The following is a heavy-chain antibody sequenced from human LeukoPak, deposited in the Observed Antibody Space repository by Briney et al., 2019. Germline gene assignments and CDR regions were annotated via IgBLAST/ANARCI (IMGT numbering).Heavy chain of an antibody. D-gene: IGHD3-16*01. CDR1: GYSFTSYW. J-gene: IGHJ4*02. CDR2: IYPGDSDT. Sequence: GESLKISCKGSGYSFTSYWIGWVRQMPGKGLAWMGIIYPGDSDTRYSPSFQGQVTISADKSISTAYLQWSSLKASDTAMYYCARANLIQFKDNYFDYWGQGTLSPSPQ. V-gene: IGHV5-51*01. CDR3: ARANLIQFKDNYFDY.